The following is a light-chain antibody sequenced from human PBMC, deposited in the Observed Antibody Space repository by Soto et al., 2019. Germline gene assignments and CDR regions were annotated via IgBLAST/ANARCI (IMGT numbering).Light chain of an antibody. Sequence: EIVLTQSPGTMSLSPGERATLSCRASQSISSSYLAGYQQKPGQAPRLLIYDASSRATGIPDRFSGSGSGTDFPLTITRLEPEDFAVYYCQQYGGSPSLTFGGGTQVEIK. CDR2: DAS. CDR1: QSISSSY. CDR3: QQYGGSPSLT. V-gene: IGKV3-20*01. J-gene: IGKJ4*01.